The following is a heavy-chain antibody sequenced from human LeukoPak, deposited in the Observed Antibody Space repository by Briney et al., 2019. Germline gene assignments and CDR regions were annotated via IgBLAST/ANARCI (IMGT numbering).Heavy chain of an antibody. Sequence: SVKVSCKASGGTFSSYAISWVRQAPGQGLEWMGGIIPIFGTANYAQKFQGRVTITADESTSTAYMELSSLRSEDTAVYYCARDYSSGWFSSYYFDYWGQGTLVTVSS. CDR2: IIPIFGTA. D-gene: IGHD6-19*01. CDR3: ARDYSSGWFSSYYFDY. J-gene: IGHJ4*02. CDR1: GGTFSSYA. V-gene: IGHV1-69*13.